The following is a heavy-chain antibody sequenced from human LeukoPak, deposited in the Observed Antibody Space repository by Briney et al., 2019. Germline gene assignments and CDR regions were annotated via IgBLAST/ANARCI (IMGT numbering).Heavy chain of an antibody. J-gene: IGHJ4*02. D-gene: IGHD3-22*01. CDR2: IYYNGIT. Sequence: SETLSLTCTVSGDSISTSNYYWGWIRQSPGKGLEWLGSIYYNGITHYNPSLKRRVTIYVDTSRNQFSLHVFSVTAADTAVLYCARSDYYDYRQIDFWGQGTLVTVSS. CDR3: ARSDYYDYRQIDF. CDR1: GDSISTSNYY. V-gene: IGHV4-39*01.